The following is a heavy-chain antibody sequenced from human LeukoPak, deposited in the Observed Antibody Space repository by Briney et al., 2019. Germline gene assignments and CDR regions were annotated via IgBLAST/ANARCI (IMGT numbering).Heavy chain of an antibody. D-gene: IGHD3-22*01. CDR1: GFTFSSYS. CDR2: ISSSSSYT. CDR3: ARDLRLYYYDSSGLDY. Sequence: PGGSLRLSCAASGFTFSSYSMNWVRQAPGKGLEWVSSISSSSSYTYYADSVKGRFTISRDNAKNSLYLQMNSLRAEDTAVYYCARDLRLYYYDSSGLDYWGQGTLVTVSS. V-gene: IGHV3-21*01. J-gene: IGHJ4*02.